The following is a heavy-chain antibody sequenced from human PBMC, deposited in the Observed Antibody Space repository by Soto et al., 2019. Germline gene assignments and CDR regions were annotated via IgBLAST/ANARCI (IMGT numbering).Heavy chain of an antibody. CDR1: GYSFTSYW. J-gene: IGHJ6*02. CDR2: IDPSDSYT. V-gene: IGHV5-10-1*01. CDR3: ARRIVVVPATTYYYGMDV. D-gene: IGHD2-2*01. Sequence: SLKISCRGSGYSFTSYWISWVRQMPGKGLEWMGRIDPSDSYTNYSPSFQGHVTISADKSISTAYLQWSSLKASDTAMYYCARRIVVVPATTYYYGMDVWGHGTTVTVSS.